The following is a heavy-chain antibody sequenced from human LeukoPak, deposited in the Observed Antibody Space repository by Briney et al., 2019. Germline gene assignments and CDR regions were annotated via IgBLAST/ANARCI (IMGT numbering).Heavy chain of an antibody. CDR3: ARGYFDSRDSSNPFDN. V-gene: IGHV4-4*09. D-gene: IGHD3-9*01. CDR1: GASISSHY. J-gene: IGHJ4*03. Sequence: PSETLTLTCTVSGASISSHYWSWIRQTPGKGLEWIGCIHTNGNNNYNPPLRGRVTMSVDTPKNQFSLKMTSVTAADTAVYYCARGYFDSRDSSNPFDNWGQGTTVTVSS. CDR2: IHTNGNN.